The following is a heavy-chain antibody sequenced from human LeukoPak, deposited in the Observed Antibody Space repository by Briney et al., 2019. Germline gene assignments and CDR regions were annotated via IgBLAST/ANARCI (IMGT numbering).Heavy chain of an antibody. Sequence: SETLSLTCTVPGGSISSYYWSWIRQPPGKGLEWIGYIYYSGSTNYNPSLKSRVTISVDTSKNRFSLKLSSVTAADTAVYYCARVPLSCGGDCYSEAFYFDYWGQGTLVTVSS. J-gene: IGHJ4*02. V-gene: IGHV4-59*01. CDR3: ARVPLSCGGDCYSEAFYFDY. D-gene: IGHD2-21*02. CDR2: IYYSGST. CDR1: GGSISSYY.